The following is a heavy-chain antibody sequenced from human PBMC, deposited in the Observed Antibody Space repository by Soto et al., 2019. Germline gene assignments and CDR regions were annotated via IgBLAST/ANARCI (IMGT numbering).Heavy chain of an antibody. CDR2: ISSSSSYI. J-gene: IGHJ4*02. CDR3: ARASDIVVVVAAALFYY. CDR1: GFTFSSYS. Sequence: EVQLVESGGGLVKPGGSLRLSCAASGFTFSSYSMNWVRQAPGKGLEWVSSISSSSSYIYYADSVKGRFTISRDNAKNSLYLQMNSLGAEDTAVYYCARASDIVVVVAAALFYYWGQGTLVTVSS. D-gene: IGHD2-15*01. V-gene: IGHV3-21*01.